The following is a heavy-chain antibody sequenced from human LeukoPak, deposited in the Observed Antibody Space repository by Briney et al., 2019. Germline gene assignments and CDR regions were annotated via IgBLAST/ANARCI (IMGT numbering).Heavy chain of an antibody. Sequence: GGSLRPSCAASGFTFGNAWMSWVRQAPGKGLEWVGRIKSKTDGGTTDYAAPVKGRFTISRDDSKNTLYLQMNSLKTEDTAVYYCTTDAPRGGDIVVVTANLYWGQGTLVTVSS. CDR2: IKSKTDGGTT. CDR1: GFTFGNAW. V-gene: IGHV3-15*01. D-gene: IGHD2-21*02. J-gene: IGHJ4*02. CDR3: TTDAPRGGDIVVVTANLY.